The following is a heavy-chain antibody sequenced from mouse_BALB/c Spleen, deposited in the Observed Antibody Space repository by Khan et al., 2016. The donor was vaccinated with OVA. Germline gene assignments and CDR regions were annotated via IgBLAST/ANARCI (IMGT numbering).Heavy chain of an antibody. CDR3: ARTARIKY. CDR1: GYSITSGYG. Sequence: EVQLQESGPGLVKPSQSLSLTCTVTGYSITSGYGWNWIRQFPGNKLEWMVYISYSGSTNYNPSLTSRISITRDTSKNQFFLQLNSVTTEDTATYYCARTARIKYWGQGTTLTVSS. V-gene: IGHV3-2*02. CDR2: ISYSGST. J-gene: IGHJ2*01. D-gene: IGHD1-2*01.